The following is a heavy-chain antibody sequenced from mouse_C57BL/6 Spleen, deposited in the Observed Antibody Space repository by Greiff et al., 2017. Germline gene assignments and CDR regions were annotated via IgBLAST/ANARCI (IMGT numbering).Heavy chain of an antibody. CDR3: ARSVPVVYFDY. J-gene: IGHJ2*01. Sequence: QVQLQQSGPELVKPGASVKISCKASGYAFSSSWMNWVKQRPGKGLEWIGRIYPGDGDTNYNGKFKGKATLTADKSSSTAYMQLSSLTSEDSAVYFCARSVPVVYFDYWGQGTTLTVSS. CDR2: IYPGDGDT. CDR1: GYAFSSSW. V-gene: IGHV1-82*01.